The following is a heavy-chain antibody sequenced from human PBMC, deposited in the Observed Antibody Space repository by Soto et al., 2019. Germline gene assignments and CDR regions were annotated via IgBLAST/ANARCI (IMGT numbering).Heavy chain of an antibody. D-gene: IGHD6-19*01. Sequence: ESGGGVVQPGRSLRLSCAASGFTFSSYGMHWVRQAPGKGLEWVAVIWYDGSNKYYADSVKGRFTIYRDNSKNTLYLQVNSLRAEDTAVYYCARDRYSSGWYDLDYWGQGTLVTVSS. CDR1: GFTFSSYG. J-gene: IGHJ4*02. CDR2: IWYDGSNK. V-gene: IGHV3-33*01. CDR3: ARDRYSSGWYDLDY.